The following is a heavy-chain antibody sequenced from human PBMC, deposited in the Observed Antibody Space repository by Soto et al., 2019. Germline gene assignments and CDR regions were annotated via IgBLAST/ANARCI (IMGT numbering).Heavy chain of an antibody. Sequence: QVQLVQSGAEVKKPGASVKVSCKASGYTFTGYYMHWVRQAPGQGLEWMGWINPNSGGTNYAQKFQGWGTMTRDTSISTAYMELSRLRSDDTAVYYCARAPARIYDYVWGVGEYYYGMDVWGQGTTVTVSS. CDR1: GYTFTGYY. D-gene: IGHD3-16*01. V-gene: IGHV1-2*04. CDR3: ARAPARIYDYVWGVGEYYYGMDV. CDR2: INPNSGGT. J-gene: IGHJ6*02.